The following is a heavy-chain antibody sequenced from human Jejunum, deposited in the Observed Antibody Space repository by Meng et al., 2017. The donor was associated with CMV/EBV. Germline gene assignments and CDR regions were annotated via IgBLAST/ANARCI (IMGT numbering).Heavy chain of an antibody. J-gene: IGHJ4*02. CDR3: ATSSGWTYYFDN. Sequence: TVSVGSINHSSWSWIRQPPGKGLEWIGHSYYSGTTNYNPSLKSRVTISLDTSETQFSLSLSSVTAADTAVYYCATSSGWTYYFDNWGRGTLVTVSS. V-gene: IGHV4-59*01. CDR1: VGSINHSS. CDR2: SYYSGTT. D-gene: IGHD6-19*01.